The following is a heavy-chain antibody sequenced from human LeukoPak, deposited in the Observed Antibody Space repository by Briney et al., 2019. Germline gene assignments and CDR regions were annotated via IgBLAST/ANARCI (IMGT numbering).Heavy chain of an antibody. CDR1: GFTFSSYG. CDR3: AKGLFSAYDKYLDS. J-gene: IGHJ4*02. D-gene: IGHD5-12*01. Sequence: PGGSLRLSCAASGFTFSSYGMHWVRQAPGKGLEWVSLISDTGRDINYADSVRGRFTISRDNTKNSLFLQMDSLRVEDTAIYYCAKGLFSAYDKYLDSWGQGTLVTVSS. CDR2: ISDTGRDI. V-gene: IGHV3-21*04.